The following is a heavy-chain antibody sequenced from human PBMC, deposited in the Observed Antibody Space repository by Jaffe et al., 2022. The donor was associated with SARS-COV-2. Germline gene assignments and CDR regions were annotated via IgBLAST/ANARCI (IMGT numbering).Heavy chain of an antibody. CDR1: GGSISSYY. D-gene: IGHD6-13*01. CDR3: AGSYSSTYNWFDP. J-gene: IGHJ5*02. CDR2: IYYSGST. Sequence: QVQLQESGPGLVKPSETLSLTCTVSGGSISSYYWSWIRQPPGKGLEWIGYIYYSGSTNYNPSLKSRVTISVDTSKNQFSLKLSSVTAADTAVYYCAGSYSSTYNWFDPWGQGTLVTVSS. V-gene: IGHV4-59*01.